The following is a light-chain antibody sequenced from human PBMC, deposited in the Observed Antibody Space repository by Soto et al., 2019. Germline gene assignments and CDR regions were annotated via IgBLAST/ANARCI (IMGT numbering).Light chain of an antibody. CDR2: GAS. Sequence: MVLTQSPGTLSLYPGERATLSCRSSQSAYSSYLSWYQQKPGQAPRLLIYGASNRATGIPDRFSGSGSGTDFTLTISGLEPEDFAVYYCQEYGTSLFTFGGGTKVAIK. J-gene: IGKJ4*01. CDR1: QSAYSSY. CDR3: QEYGTSLFT. V-gene: IGKV3-20*01.